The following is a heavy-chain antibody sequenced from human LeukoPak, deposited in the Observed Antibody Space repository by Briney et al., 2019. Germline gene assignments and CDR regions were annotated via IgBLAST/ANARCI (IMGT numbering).Heavy chain of an antibody. CDR2: ISSSSYI. D-gene: IGHD3-22*01. Sequence: GGSLRLSCAASGFTFSSYSMNWVRQAPGKGLEWVSSISSSSYIYYADSVKGRFTISRDNAKNSLYLQMNSLRAEDTAVYYCARGGYYDSSGYYPIDYWGQGTLVTVSS. J-gene: IGHJ4*02. CDR1: GFTFSSYS. CDR3: ARGGYYDSSGYYPIDY. V-gene: IGHV3-21*01.